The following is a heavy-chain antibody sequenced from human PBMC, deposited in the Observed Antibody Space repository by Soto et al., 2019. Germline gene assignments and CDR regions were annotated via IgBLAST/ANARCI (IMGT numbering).Heavy chain of an antibody. J-gene: IGHJ3*02. CDR3: ARDGGKGDAFDI. Sequence: ASVKVSCKASGYTLTSYYMHWVRQAPGQGLEWMGIINPSGGSTSYAQKLQGRDNMTRDTSTSTVYMEMSSLRSEDTAVYYCARDGGKGDAFDIWGQGTMVTVSS. V-gene: IGHV1-46*01. CDR1: GYTLTSYY. CDR2: INPSGGST.